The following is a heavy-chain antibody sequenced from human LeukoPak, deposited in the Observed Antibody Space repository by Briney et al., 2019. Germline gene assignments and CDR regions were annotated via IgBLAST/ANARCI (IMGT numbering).Heavy chain of an antibody. Sequence: GGSLRLSCAASGFTFSSYAMSWVRQAPGKGLEWVLAISGSGGSTYYADSVRGRFTISRDNSKNTLYLQMNSLRAEDTAVYYCAKDRWRWWAVTFDYWGQGTLVTVSS. CDR3: AKDRWRWWAVTFDY. CDR1: GFTFSSYA. D-gene: IGHD4-17*01. J-gene: IGHJ4*02. CDR2: ISGSGGST. V-gene: IGHV3-23*01.